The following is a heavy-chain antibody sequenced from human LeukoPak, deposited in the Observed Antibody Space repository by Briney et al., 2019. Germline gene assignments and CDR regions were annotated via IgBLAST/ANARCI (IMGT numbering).Heavy chain of an antibody. J-gene: IGHJ4*02. D-gene: IGHD5-12*01. CDR2: ISGSGGST. Sequence: GGSLRLSCAASGFTFSSYTMSWVRQAPGKGLEWVSAISGSGGSTYYADSVKGRFTISRDNSKNTLYLQMNSLRAEDTAVYYCAHSGYDRPHYFDYWGQGTLVTVSS. CDR1: GFTFSSYT. CDR3: AHSGYDRPHYFDY. V-gene: IGHV3-23*01.